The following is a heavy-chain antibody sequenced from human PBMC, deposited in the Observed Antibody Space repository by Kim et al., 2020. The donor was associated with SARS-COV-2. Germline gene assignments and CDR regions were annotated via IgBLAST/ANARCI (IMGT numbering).Heavy chain of an antibody. D-gene: IGHD6-13*01. Sequence: GGSLRLSCAASGFTFSSYWMSWVRQAPGKGLEWVANIKQDGSEKYYVDSVKGRFTISRDNAKNSLYLQMNSLRAEDTAVYYCAREQQQLVDIWFDPWGQGTLVTVSS. V-gene: IGHV3-7*01. CDR2: IKQDGSEK. CDR1: GFTFSSYW. J-gene: IGHJ5*02. CDR3: AREQQQLVDIWFDP.